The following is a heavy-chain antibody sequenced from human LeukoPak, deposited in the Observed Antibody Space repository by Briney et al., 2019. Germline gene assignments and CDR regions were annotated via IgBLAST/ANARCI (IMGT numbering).Heavy chain of an antibody. CDR3: ARNVGVYYGSGSYDP. CDR2: INHSGST. Sequence: PSETLSLTCAVYGGSFSGYYWSWIRQPPGKGLEWIGEINHSGSTNYNPSLKSRVTISVDTSKNQFSLKLSSVTAADTAVYYCARNVGVYYGSGSYDPWGQGTLVTVSS. CDR1: GGSFSGYY. J-gene: IGHJ5*02. D-gene: IGHD3-10*01. V-gene: IGHV4-34*01.